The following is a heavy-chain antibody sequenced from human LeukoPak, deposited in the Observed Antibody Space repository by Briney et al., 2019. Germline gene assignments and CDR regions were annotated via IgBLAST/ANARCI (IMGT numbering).Heavy chain of an antibody. CDR3: ARSPYGSGSYTH. J-gene: IGHJ4*02. CDR1: GRSISSSAFY. D-gene: IGHD3-10*01. Sequence: SETLSLTCTVSGRSISSSAFYWGWIRQSPGKGLEWIGSIYYTGSTHYTPSLKSRVTISVDTSENQFSLRLSSVTAADTAVYYCARSPYGSGSYTHWGQGTLVTVSS. V-gene: IGHV4-39*01. CDR2: IYYTGST.